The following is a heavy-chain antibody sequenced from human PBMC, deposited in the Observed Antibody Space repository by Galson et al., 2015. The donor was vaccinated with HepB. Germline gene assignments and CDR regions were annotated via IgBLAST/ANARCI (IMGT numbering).Heavy chain of an antibody. CDR1: GFTLSNYD. V-gene: IGHV3-23*01. CDR2: ISGIDDTT. J-gene: IGHJ4*02. Sequence: LRLSCAASGFTLSNYDMTWVRQAPGKGLQWVSTISGIDDTTYYADSVKGRLTISRHNSKNTLYLQMSSLRDDNTAVYYCAKLGAANAFDYWGQGTLVTVSS. D-gene: IGHD2-15*01. CDR3: AKLGAANAFDY.